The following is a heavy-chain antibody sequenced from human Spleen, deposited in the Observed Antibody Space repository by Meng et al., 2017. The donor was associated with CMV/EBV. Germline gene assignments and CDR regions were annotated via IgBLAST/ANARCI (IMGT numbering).Heavy chain of an antibody. Sequence: VQLVQSGAVVKKPGASVKVHCKVSGYPLTELSMHWERQAPGKGLEWMGGFDPEDGETIYAQKFQGRVTMTEDTSTDTAYMELSSLRSEDTAVYYCATVHLYSRGVHPWGQGTLVTVSS. V-gene: IGHV1-24*01. D-gene: IGHD6-13*01. J-gene: IGHJ5*02. CDR3: ATVHLYSRGVHP. CDR2: FDPEDGET. CDR1: GYPLTELS.